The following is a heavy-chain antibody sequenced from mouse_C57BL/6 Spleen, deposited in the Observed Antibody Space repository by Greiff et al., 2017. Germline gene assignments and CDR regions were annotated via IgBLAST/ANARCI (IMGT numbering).Heavy chain of an antibody. CDR3: TREFMTTVVATPHWYFDV. D-gene: IGHD1-1*01. V-gene: IGHV5-4*01. Sequence: EVMLVESGGGLVKPGGSLKLSCAASGFTFSSYAMSWVRQTPEKRLEWVATISDGGSYTYYPDNVKGRFTISRDNAKNNLYLQMSHLKSEDTAMYYCTREFMTTVVATPHWYFDVWGTGTTVTVSS. CDR2: ISDGGSYT. CDR1: GFTFSSYA. J-gene: IGHJ1*03.